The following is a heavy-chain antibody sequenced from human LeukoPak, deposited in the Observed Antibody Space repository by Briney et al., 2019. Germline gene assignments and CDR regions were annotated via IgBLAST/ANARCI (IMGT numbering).Heavy chain of an antibody. J-gene: IGHJ4*02. CDR2: ISDNGGTT. CDR3: VKVTNTDWNMFFDY. CDR1: GFTFSNYV. Sequence: GGSLRLSCAASGFTFSNYVLNWVRQAPGKGLEWVSSISDNGGTTHYVDSVKGRSTISRDNSKNTLFLQMNSLRAEDTAVYYCVKVTNTDWNMFFDYWGQGTLVTVSS. V-gene: IGHV3-23*01. D-gene: IGHD1/OR15-1a*01.